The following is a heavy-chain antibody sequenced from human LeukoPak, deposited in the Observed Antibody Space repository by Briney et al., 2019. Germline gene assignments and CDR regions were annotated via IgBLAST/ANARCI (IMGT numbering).Heavy chain of an antibody. CDR3: AAPIFGVVAYDY. D-gene: IGHD3-3*01. V-gene: IGHV1-2*06. J-gene: IGHJ4*02. CDR1: GYTFTGYY. CDR2: INPNSGGT. Sequence: SVKVSCKASGYTFTGYYMHWVRQAPGQGLEWMGRINPNSGGTNYAQKFQGRVTMTRDTSISTAYMELSRLRSDDTAVYYCAAPIFGVVAYDYWGQGTLVTVSS.